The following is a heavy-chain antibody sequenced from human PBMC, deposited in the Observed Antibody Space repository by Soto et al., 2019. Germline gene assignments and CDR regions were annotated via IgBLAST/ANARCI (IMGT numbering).Heavy chain of an antibody. CDR1: GFTFSDYY. V-gene: IGHV3-11*06. D-gene: IGHD1-20*01. J-gene: IGHJ4*02. CDR2: ISSSSSYT. Sequence: GSLRLSCAAPGFTFSDYYMSWIRQAPVKGLEWLSYISSSSSYTNYADSVKGRFTISRENAKNSLFLQMNSLRADDTAVYYCARDISSSNNKNFDACGQGTLVTVSS. CDR3: ARDISSSNNKNFDA.